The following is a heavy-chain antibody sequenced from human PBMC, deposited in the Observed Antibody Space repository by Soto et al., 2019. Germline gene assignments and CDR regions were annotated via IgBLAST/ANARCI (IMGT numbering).Heavy chain of an antibody. V-gene: IGHV4-59*01. CDR3: ARSVAVPGAHIDY. CDR1: GGSISGSY. CDR2: VYYTGST. D-gene: IGHD6-19*01. J-gene: IGHJ4*02. Sequence: SETLSLTCSVSGGSISGSYWSWIRQSPGKGLEWLGYVYYTGSTNYSPSLRSRVSISVDTSKNEFSLRLSSVTASDTAVYFCARSVAVPGAHIDYWGQGTQVTVSS.